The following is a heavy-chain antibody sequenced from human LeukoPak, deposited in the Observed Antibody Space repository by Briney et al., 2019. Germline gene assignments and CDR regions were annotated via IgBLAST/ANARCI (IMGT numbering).Heavy chain of an antibody. CDR3: ARGGYCTTALCYAMNAFDI. CDR1: GFNFHSHE. Sequence: PGGSLRLSCAASGFNFHSHEMNWVRQAPGKGLEFISYIRPSGTTMYYADSVKGRFTISRDNAKNSLYLQMNSLRAEDTAVYYCARGGYCTTALCYAMNAFDIWGQGTMVTVSS. CDR2: IRPSGTTM. J-gene: IGHJ3*02. D-gene: IGHD2-2*03. V-gene: IGHV3-48*03.